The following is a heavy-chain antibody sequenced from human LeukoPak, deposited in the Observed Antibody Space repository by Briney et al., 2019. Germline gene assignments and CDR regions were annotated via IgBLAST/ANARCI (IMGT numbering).Heavy chain of an antibody. CDR2: INHSGST. Sequence: PSETLSLTCAVYGGSFSGYYWSWIRQPPGKGLEWIGEINHSGSTNYNPSLKSRVTISVDTSKNQFSLKLSSVTAADTAVYYCARARTPHYITMVRGVIIHWFDPWGQGTLVTVSS. CDR1: GGSFSGYY. CDR3: ARARTPHYITMVRGVIIHWFDP. J-gene: IGHJ5*02. D-gene: IGHD3-10*01. V-gene: IGHV4-34*01.